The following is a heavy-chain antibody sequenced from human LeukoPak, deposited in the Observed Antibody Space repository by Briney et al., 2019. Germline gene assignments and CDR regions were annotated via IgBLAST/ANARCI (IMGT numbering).Heavy chain of an antibody. CDR3: ARGPPTIFGVVIRVY. CDR1: GYTFTSYG. Sequence: GASVKVSRKASGYTFTSYGISWVRQAPGQGLEWMGWISAYNGNTNYAQKLQGRVTMTTDTSTSTAYMELRSLRSDDTAVYYCARGPPTIFGVVIRVYWGQGTLVTVSS. D-gene: IGHD3-3*01. J-gene: IGHJ4*02. V-gene: IGHV1-18*01. CDR2: ISAYNGNT.